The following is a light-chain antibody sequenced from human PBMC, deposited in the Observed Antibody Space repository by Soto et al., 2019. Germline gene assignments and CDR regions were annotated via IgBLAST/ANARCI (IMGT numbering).Light chain of an antibody. CDR2: GAS. CDR3: QQYNNWPPWT. J-gene: IGKJ1*01. CDR1: QNIRSN. Sequence: EIVMTQSPATLSVSPGERATLSCRASQNIRSNLAWYQQIPGQAPRLLIHGASTRATGIPARFSGSGSGTEFTLTIRGLQSEDYAVYYCQQYNNWPPWTFGQGTKVEI. V-gene: IGKV3-15*01.